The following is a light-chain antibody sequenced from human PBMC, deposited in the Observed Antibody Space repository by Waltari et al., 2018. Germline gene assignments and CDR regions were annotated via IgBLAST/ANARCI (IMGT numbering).Light chain of an antibody. CDR3: SSYTSTNTII. Sequence: QSALAQSASVSGSPGQSITLSCTGTGSDIGSYNFVSWYQQHPGKAPKLLIFDVSRWSSGVSHRFSGSKSGNTASLTISGLQAEDEADYYCSSYTSTNTIIFGGGTKVTVL. V-gene: IGLV2-14*03. CDR1: GSDIGSYNF. CDR2: DVS. J-gene: IGLJ2*01.